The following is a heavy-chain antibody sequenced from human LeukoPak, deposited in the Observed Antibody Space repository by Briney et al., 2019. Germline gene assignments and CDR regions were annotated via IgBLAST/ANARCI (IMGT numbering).Heavy chain of an antibody. J-gene: IGHJ3*02. Sequence: PSETLSLTCTVSGGSISSGDYYWSWIRQPPGKGLEWIGYIYYSGSTYYNPSLKSRVTISVDTSKNQFSLKLSSVTPEDTTVYYCVRGGQGDGHSADEAFDIWGQGTMVTVS. CDR1: GGSISSGDYY. CDR3: VRGGQGDGHSADEAFDI. D-gene: IGHD5-18*01. CDR2: IYYSGST. V-gene: IGHV4-30-4*01.